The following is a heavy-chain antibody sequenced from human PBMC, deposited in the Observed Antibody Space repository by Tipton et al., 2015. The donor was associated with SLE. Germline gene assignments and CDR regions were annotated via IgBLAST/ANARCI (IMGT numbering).Heavy chain of an antibody. CDR3: GVSGWYSSWFDP. CDR1: GYSISSGYY. J-gene: IGHJ5*02. V-gene: IGHV4-38-2*01. CDR2: IYYSGST. Sequence: LRLSCAVSGYSISSGYYWGWIRQPPGKGLEWIGSIYYSGSTYYNPSLKSRVTISVDTSKNQSSLKLSSVTAADTAVYYCGVSGWYSSWFDPWGQGTLVTVSS. D-gene: IGHD6-19*01.